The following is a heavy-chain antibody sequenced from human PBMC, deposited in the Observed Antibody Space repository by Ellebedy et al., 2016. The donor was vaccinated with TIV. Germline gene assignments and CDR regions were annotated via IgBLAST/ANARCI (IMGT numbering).Heavy chain of an antibody. CDR1: GASINISTYY. CDR2: IHHSGNS. V-gene: IGHV4-61*01. Sequence: SETLSLTCTVSGASINISTYYWGWIRQPPGQGLEWIGDIHHSGNSHIHPSLKSRVTLSLDTSKNQFSLDLSSVTAADTATYYCARDLGRYGMDVWGQGTTVTVSS. J-gene: IGHJ6*02. CDR3: ARDLGRYGMDV.